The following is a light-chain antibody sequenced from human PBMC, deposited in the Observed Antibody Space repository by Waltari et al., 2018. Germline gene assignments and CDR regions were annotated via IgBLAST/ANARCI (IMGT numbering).Light chain of an antibody. J-gene: IGKJ2*01. CDR2: ATS. CDR3: QQSYTTPRT. V-gene: IGKV1-39*01. CDR1: QNINTY. Sequence: DIKMTQSPSSLSASVGDRVTITCRASQNINTYLNWYQQKVGRAPKLLIYATSSLQSGVPSRFRGSGSGTHFTLTINSRQPEDFATYSCQQSYTTPRTFGQGTNLEIK.